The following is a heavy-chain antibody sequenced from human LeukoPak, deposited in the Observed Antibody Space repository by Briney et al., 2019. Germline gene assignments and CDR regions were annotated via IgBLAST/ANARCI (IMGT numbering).Heavy chain of an antibody. V-gene: IGHV3-20*04. CDR3: ARRGGSSLEYNLDY. Sequence: GGSLRLSCAASGFSFDDYGMNWVRQAPGKGLEWVSATTWNGGSSHYADSVKGRFTVSRDRAKNSLYLQMNSLRVEDTALYYCARRGGSSLEYNLDYWGQGTLVTVSS. D-gene: IGHD1-26*01. J-gene: IGHJ4*02. CDR1: GFSFDDYG. CDR2: TTWNGGSS.